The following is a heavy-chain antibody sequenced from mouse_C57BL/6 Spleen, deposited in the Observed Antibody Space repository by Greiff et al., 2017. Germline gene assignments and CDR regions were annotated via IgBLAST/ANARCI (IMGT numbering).Heavy chain of an antibody. CDR1: GYTFTSYW. D-gene: IGHD2-3*01. CDR3: AREGVMMVTSRRLYFDV. V-gene: IGHV1-69*01. Sequence: QVQLQQPGAELVMPGASVKLSCKASGYTFTSYWMHWVKQRPGQGLEWIGEIDPSDSYTNYNQKFKGKSTLTVDKSSSTAYMQLSSLTSRYSAVYYCAREGVMMVTSRRLYFDVWGTGTTVTVSS. CDR2: IDPSDSYT. J-gene: IGHJ1*03.